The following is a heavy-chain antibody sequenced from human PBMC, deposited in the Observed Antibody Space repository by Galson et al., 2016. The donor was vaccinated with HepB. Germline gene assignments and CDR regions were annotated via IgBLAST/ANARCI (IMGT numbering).Heavy chain of an antibody. Sequence: LTCIVSGGSISTYYWTWIRQSPGKALEWIGYIYYSGSTDYNPSLKSRVTISVDTSKNLFSLELRSVTAADTAVYFCAKMESVATAGTARSNWFDPWGQGTLVTVSS. CDR3: AKMESVATAGTARSNWFDP. V-gene: IGHV4-59*01. D-gene: IGHD6-13*01. J-gene: IGHJ5*02. CDR1: GGSISTYY. CDR2: IYYSGST.